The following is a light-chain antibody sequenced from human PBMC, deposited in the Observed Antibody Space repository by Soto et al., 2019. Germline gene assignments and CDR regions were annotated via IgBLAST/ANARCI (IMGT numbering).Light chain of an antibody. V-gene: IGKV1-5*01. J-gene: IGKJ1*01. CDR3: QQYNSYLTWT. CDR2: DAS. CDR1: QSISTW. Sequence: DIQMTQSPSTLSASVGDRVTISCRASQSISTWLAWYQQKPGRVPKLLIYDASSLESGVPSRFSGSGSGTEFTLTISSLQPDDFATYYCQQYNSYLTWTFGQGTKVEIK.